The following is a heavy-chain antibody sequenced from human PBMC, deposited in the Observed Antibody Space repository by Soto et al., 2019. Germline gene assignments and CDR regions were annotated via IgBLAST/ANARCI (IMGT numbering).Heavy chain of an antibody. J-gene: IGHJ5*02. CDR2: IIPIFGTA. CDR1: GGTFSSYA. Sequence: SVKVSCKASGGTFSSYASSWVRQAPGRGLEWMGGIIPIFGTANYAQKFQGRVTITADESTSTAYMELSSLRSEDTAVYYCARAYYIAAAGTYWFDPWGQGTLVTVSS. D-gene: IGHD6-13*01. CDR3: ARAYYIAAAGTYWFDP. V-gene: IGHV1-69*13.